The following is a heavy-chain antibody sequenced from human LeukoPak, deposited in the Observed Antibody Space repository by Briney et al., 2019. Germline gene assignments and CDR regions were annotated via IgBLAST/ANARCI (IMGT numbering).Heavy chain of an antibody. J-gene: IGHJ3*02. D-gene: IGHD2/OR15-2a*01. Sequence: GGSLRLSCAASGFTFSAYCMNWVRQAPGKGLEWVANIKQDGSEKFYVDSVKGRFTISRDNAKKSMYLQMNSLRAEDTAVYYCARGGEEYAFDIWGQGTMVTVSS. CDR2: IKQDGSEK. V-gene: IGHV3-7*01. CDR3: ARGGEEYAFDI. CDR1: GFTFSAYC.